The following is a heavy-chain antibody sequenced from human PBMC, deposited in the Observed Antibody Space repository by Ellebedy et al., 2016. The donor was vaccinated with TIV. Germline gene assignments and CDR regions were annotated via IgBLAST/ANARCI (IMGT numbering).Heavy chain of an antibody. CDR1: GYTFTSYA. V-gene: IGHV1-3*01. J-gene: IGHJ4*02. D-gene: IGHD4-17*01. Sequence: ASVKVSCKASGYTFTSYAMHWVRQAPGQRLEWMGWINAGNGNTKYSQKFQGRVTITRDTSASTAYMELSSLRSEDTAVYYCARDWPIISYGDYNPFDYWGQGTLVTVSS. CDR2: INAGNGNT. CDR3: ARDWPIISYGDYNPFDY.